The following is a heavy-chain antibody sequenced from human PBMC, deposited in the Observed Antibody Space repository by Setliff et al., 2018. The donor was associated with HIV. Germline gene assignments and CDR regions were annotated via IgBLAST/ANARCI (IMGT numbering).Heavy chain of an antibody. J-gene: IGHJ4*02. CDR1: GYSISTAYY. Sequence: SETLSLTCFVSGYSISTAYYWGWLRQPPGKGPEWIGTIYHTGTTYYNPSLRSRVTISMDTSKRQFSLTLTSVTAAGTAVYYCARAPITIFGVLIMPGSYDYWGQGTLVTVSS. D-gene: IGHD3-3*01. CDR2: IYHTGTT. V-gene: IGHV4-38-2*01. CDR3: ARAPITIFGVLIMPGSYDY.